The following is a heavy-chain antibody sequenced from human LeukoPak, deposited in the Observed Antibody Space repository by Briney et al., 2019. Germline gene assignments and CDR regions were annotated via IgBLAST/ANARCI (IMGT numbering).Heavy chain of an antibody. J-gene: IGHJ4*02. D-gene: IGHD3-10*01. Sequence: GGSLRLSCAASGFTFSSYGMHWVRQAPGKGLEWVAFIRYDGSNKYYADSVKGRFTISRDNSKNTLYPQMNSLRAEDTAVYYCAKDLWFGELSPCIDYWGQGTLVTVSS. V-gene: IGHV3-30*02. CDR3: AKDLWFGELSPCIDY. CDR2: IRYDGSNK. CDR1: GFTFSSYG.